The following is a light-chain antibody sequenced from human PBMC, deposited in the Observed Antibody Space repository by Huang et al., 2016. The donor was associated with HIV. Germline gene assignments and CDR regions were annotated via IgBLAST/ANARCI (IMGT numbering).Light chain of an antibody. Sequence: DIVLTQSPGTLSLSPRERAALSCRASQNITNNFLAWYQQRSGQTPRLLIYGSSNRAMGMPDRFSGSGSGTDFTLIISRLEPQDSAVYYCQQYLSSPLTFGGGTNVEIK. CDR3: QQYLSSPLT. CDR2: GSS. CDR1: QNITNNF. V-gene: IGKV3-20*01. J-gene: IGKJ4*01.